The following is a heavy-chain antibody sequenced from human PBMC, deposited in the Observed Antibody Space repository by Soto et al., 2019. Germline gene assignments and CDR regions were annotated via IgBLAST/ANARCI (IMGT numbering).Heavy chain of an antibody. V-gene: IGHV4-59*01. CDR3: ARVIPGYCTNGVCYTNLLAP. J-gene: IGHJ5*02. CDR2: IYYSGST. Sequence: PSETLSLTCTVSGGSISSYYWSWIRQPPGKGLEWIGYIYYSGSTNYNPSLKSRVTISVDTSKNQFSLKLSSVTAADTAVYYCARVIPGYCTNGVCYTNLLAPCGQGTLVTVSS. D-gene: IGHD2-8*01. CDR1: GGSISSYY.